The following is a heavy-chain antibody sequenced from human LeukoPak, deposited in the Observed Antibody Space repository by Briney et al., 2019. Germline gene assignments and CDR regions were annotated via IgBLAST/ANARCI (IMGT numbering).Heavy chain of an antibody. J-gene: IGHJ4*02. CDR1: GGSVSSSSYY. CDR3: ASTAQGYCSGGSCYPAVYDY. CDR2: IYYSGST. D-gene: IGHD2-15*01. Sequence: SETLSLTCTVSGGSVSSSSYYWGWIRQPPAKGLEWIGNIYYSGSTYYNPSLKSRVTISVDTSKNQFSLKLTSVTAADTAVYYCASTAQGYCSGGSCYPAVYDYWGQGTLVTVSS. V-gene: IGHV4-39*07.